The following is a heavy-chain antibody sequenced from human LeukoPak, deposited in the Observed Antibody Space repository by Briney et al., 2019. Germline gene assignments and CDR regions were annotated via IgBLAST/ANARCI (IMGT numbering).Heavy chain of an antibody. CDR1: GGSFSGYY. CDR3: AREVRNEGAVDI. Sequence: SETLSLTCAVYGGSFSGYYWSWIRQPPGKGLEWIGEINHSGSTNYNPSLKSRVTISVDTSKNQFSLKLSSVTAADTAVYYCAREVRNEGAVDIWGQGTMVTVSS. V-gene: IGHV4-34*01. J-gene: IGHJ3*02. D-gene: IGHD1-14*01. CDR2: INHSGST.